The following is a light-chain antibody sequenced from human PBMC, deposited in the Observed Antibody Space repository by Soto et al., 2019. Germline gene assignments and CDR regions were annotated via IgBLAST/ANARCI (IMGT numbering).Light chain of an antibody. V-gene: IGKV3-20*01. CDR3: QQYADSPRT. J-gene: IGKJ1*01. CDR2: GAS. CDR1: QSVGKNY. Sequence: EIVLTQSPGTLSLSPGERATLSCRASQSVGKNYLAWYQQKPGQAPRFLIYGASSRATGIPDRFSGSGYGTDFTLTISRLEPEDSAVYYCQQYADSPRTFGQGTKVEIK.